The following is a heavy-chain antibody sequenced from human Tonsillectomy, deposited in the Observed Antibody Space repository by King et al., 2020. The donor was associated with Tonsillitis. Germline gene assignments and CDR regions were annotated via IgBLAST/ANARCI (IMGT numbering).Heavy chain of an antibody. CDR1: GFTFSSYE. CDR2: ISSSGFTI. Sequence: VQLVESGGGLVQPGGSLRLSCAASGFTFSSYEMNWVRQAPGKGLEWGSYISSSGFTIYYADSVKGRFTISRDNAKNSLYLQMNSLRAEDTAVYYCARVYNYYYYMDVWGKGTTVTVSS. CDR3: ARVYNYYYYMDV. V-gene: IGHV3-48*03. J-gene: IGHJ6*03.